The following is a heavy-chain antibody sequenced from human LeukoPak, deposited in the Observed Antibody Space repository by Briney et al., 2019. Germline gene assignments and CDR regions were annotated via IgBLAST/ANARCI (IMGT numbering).Heavy chain of an antibody. CDR1: GFTFSSYA. CDR3: AREKDGMDV. CDR2: ISYDGSNK. V-gene: IGHV3-30-3*01. Sequence: GGSLRLSCAASGFTFSSYAMHWVRQAPGKGLEWVAVISYDGSNKYYADSVKGRFTISRDNSKNTLYLQMNSLRAEDTAVYYCAREKDGMDVWGQGTTVTVSS. J-gene: IGHJ6*02.